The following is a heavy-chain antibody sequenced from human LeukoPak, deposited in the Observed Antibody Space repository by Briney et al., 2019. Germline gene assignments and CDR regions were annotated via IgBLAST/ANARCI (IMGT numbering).Heavy chain of an antibody. V-gene: IGHV3-7*01. CDR1: GFTFSSYW. CDR2: IKQDGSEK. Sequence: GGSLRLSCAASGFTFSSYWMSWVRQAPGKGLEWVANIKQDGSEKYYVDSVKGRFTISRDNAKNSLYLQMNSLRAEDTAVYYCARDYRYYYDSSGFDYRGQGTLVTVSS. J-gene: IGHJ4*02. CDR3: ARDYRYYYDSSGFDY. D-gene: IGHD3-22*01.